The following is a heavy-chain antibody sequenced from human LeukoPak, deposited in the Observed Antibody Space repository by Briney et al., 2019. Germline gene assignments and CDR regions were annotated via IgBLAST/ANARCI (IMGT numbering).Heavy chain of an antibody. Sequence: SETLSLTCAVYGGSFSGYYWSWIRQPPGKGLEWIGEINHSGSTNYNPFLKSRVTISVDTSKNQFSLKLCSVTAADTAVYYCARGDTMGGDFDYWGQGTLVTVSS. CDR2: INHSGST. J-gene: IGHJ4*02. D-gene: IGHD3-10*01. CDR3: ARGDTMGGDFDY. V-gene: IGHV4-34*01. CDR1: GGSFSGYY.